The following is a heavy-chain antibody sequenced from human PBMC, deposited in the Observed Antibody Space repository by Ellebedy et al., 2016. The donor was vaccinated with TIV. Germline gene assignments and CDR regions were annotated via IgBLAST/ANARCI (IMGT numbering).Heavy chain of an antibody. CDR1: GYNFVYYW. Sequence: GESLKISCKASGYNFVYYWISWVRQRPGKGLEWMGRIDPSDPYRNKRPSFQGHVTISTDNSITTAYLQWSSLKAADTAIYYCARHELGSNAAFDSWGQGTLVTVSS. D-gene: IGHD1-26*01. V-gene: IGHV5-10-1*01. CDR3: ARHELGSNAAFDS. J-gene: IGHJ4*02. CDR2: IDPSDPYR.